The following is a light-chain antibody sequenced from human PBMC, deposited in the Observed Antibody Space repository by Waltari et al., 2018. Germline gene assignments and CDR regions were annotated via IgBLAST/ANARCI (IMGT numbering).Light chain of an antibody. CDR2: GAS. CDR1: ESISNN. CDR3: HQYNNRPPYT. J-gene: IGKJ2*01. V-gene: IGKV3-15*01. Sequence: TQSPATLSVSLGERVTLTCRASESISNNLAGYQQKPGQTPRLLIHGASKRATGVPARFAGSGSRSEFTLIISSLQSEDIAVYYCHQYNNRPPYTFGQGTKLEIK.